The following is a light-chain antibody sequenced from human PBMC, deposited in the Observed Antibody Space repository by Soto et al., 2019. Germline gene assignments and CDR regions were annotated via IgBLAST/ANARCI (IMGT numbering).Light chain of an antibody. CDR1: SSNIGAGYD. Sequence: QSVLTQPPSVSGAPGQRVTISCTGSSSNIGAGYDVHWYQQLPGTAPKLLIYGNNNRPSGVPDRFSGSKSGTSASLAITGLQAYDEADYYCQSYDSSLSGYVFGTGTKLTVL. CDR2: GNN. V-gene: IGLV1-40*01. CDR3: QSYDSSLSGYV. J-gene: IGLJ1*01.